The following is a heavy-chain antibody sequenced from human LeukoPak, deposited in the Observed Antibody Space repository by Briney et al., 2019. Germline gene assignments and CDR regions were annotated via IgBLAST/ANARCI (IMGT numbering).Heavy chain of an antibody. CDR2: IIPIFGIA. V-gene: IGHV1-69*04. CDR3: ARAVTYSSSSYAFDI. CDR1: GGTFSSYA. Sequence: SVKVSCKASGGTFSSYAISWVRQAPGQGLEWMGRIIPIFGIANYAQKFQGRVTITADKSTSTAYMELSSLRSEDTAVYYCARAVTYSSSSYAFDIWGQGTMVTVSS. J-gene: IGHJ3*02. D-gene: IGHD6-6*01.